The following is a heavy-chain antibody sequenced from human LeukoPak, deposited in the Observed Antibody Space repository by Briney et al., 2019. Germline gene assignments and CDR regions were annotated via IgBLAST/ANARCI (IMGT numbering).Heavy chain of an antibody. J-gene: IGHJ3*02. CDR2: LYYTGST. CDR1: GASISSSGYY. D-gene: IGHD6-6*01. Sequence: SETLSLTCTVSGASISSSGYYWGWIRQPPGKGLEWIGTLYYTGSTYYNPSLKSRVTISVDTSKTQFSQRLTSVTAADTAVYYCARQSIAARRAFDIWGQGTMVTVSS. V-gene: IGHV4-39*01. CDR3: ARQSIAARRAFDI.